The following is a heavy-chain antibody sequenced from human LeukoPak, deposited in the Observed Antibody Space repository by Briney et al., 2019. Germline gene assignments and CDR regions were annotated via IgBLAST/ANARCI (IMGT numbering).Heavy chain of an antibody. CDR3: ARAHDYGALPGFDY. CDR2: IIPIFGTA. V-gene: IGHV1-69*06. Sequence: GSSVKVSCKASGGTFSSYAISWGRQAPGQGLEWMGGIIPIFGTANYAQKFQGRVTITADKSTSTAYMELSSLRSEDTAVYYCARAHDYGALPGFDYWGQGTLVTVSS. CDR1: GGTFSSYA. J-gene: IGHJ4*02. D-gene: IGHD4-17*01.